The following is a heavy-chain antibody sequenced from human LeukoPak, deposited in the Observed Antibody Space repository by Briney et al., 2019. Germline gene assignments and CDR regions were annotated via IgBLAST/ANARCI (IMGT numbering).Heavy chain of an antibody. D-gene: IGHD5-18*01. CDR1: GFTFSSYT. Sequence: GGSLRLSCAASGFTFSSYTLTWVRQAPGKGLEWVSGISWNRNTIAYADSVKGRFTISRDNAKNSLYLQMNSLRAEDTALYYCAKASKYTYGYGSFDYWGQGTLVTVSS. CDR2: ISWNRNTI. J-gene: IGHJ4*02. CDR3: AKASKYTYGYGSFDY. V-gene: IGHV3-9*01.